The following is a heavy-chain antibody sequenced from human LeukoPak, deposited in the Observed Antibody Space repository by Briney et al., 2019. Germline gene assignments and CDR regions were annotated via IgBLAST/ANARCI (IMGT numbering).Heavy chain of an antibody. CDR3: AKRIVGATIDY. V-gene: IGHV3-30*18. D-gene: IGHD1-26*01. J-gene: IGHJ4*02. Sequence: PGGSLRLSCAASGFTFSSYGMHWVRPAPGKGLEWVAVISYDGSNKYYADSVKGRFTISRDNSKNTLYLQMNSLRAEDTAVYYCAKRIVGATIDYWGQGTLVTVSS. CDR1: GFTFSSYG. CDR2: ISYDGSNK.